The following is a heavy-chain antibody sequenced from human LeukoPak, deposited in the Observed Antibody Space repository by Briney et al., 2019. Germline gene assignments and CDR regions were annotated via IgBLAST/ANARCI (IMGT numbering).Heavy chain of an antibody. Sequence: GGSLRLSCAASEFTSSSYWMHWVRQAPGKGLVWVSHINPDGTTTNYADSVKGRFTISRDNAKNTLYLQMNSLRAEDTAVYYCVRGIRDYYGLDYWGQGTLVTVSS. J-gene: IGHJ4*02. D-gene: IGHD3-22*01. CDR2: INPDGTTT. V-gene: IGHV3-74*01. CDR3: VRGIRDYYGLDY. CDR1: EFTSSSYW.